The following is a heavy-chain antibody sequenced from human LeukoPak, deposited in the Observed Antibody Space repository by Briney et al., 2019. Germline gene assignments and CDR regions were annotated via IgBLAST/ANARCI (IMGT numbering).Heavy chain of an antibody. D-gene: IGHD3-22*01. CDR2: IKQDGSEK. Sequence: GGSLRLSCAASGFTFTYSMHWIRQAPGKGLEWLANIKQDGSEKYYVDSVKGRFTISRDNAKNSLYLQMNSLRAEDTAVYYCARHYYDSSGYYRRAFDIWGQGTMVTVSS. CDR1: GFTFTYS. CDR3: ARHYYDSSGYYRRAFDI. V-gene: IGHV3-7*01. J-gene: IGHJ3*02.